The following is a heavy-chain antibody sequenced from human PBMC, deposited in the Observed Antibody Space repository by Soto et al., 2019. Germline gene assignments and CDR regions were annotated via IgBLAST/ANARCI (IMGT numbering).Heavy chain of an antibody. J-gene: IGHJ6*02. CDR3: AREVDYGMDV. Sequence: SETLSLTCVVSDYSVSSSNWWGWIRQPPGKGLEWIGYISYTGTTYYNPSLKSRVTMSVDTSKNQFSLQLTSVTAADTAVYYCAREVDYGMDVWGQGTKVTVSS. V-gene: IGHV4-28*03. CDR1: DYSVSSSNW. CDR2: ISYTGTT.